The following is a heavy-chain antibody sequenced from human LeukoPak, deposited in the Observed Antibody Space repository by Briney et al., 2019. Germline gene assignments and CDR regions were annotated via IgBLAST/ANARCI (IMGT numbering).Heavy chain of an antibody. CDR2: ISRNGDTT. CDR3: VKALTDDAFDI. J-gene: IGHJ3*02. CDR1: GFTFSTFP. V-gene: IGHV3-64D*06. Sequence: GGSLRLSCSASGFTFSTFPMHWVRQAPGKGLEYFSAISRNGDTTYYADSVKGRFTISRDNSKNTLYLQMSSLRPEDTAVYYCVKALTDDAFDIWGQGAMVTVSS.